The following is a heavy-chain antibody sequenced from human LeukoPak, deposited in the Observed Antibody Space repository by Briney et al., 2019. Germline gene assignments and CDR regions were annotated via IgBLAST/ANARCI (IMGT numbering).Heavy chain of an antibody. V-gene: IGHV3-43*01. CDR3: ARGWFGELFFDY. J-gene: IGHJ4*02. CDR2: ISWDGGST. CDR1: GFTFDDYT. D-gene: IGHD3-10*01. Sequence: GGSLRLSCAASGFTFDDYTMHWVRQAPGKGLEWVSLISWDGGSTYYADSVKGRFTISRDNAKNSLYLQMNSLRAEDTAVYYCARGWFGELFFDYWGQGTLVTVSS.